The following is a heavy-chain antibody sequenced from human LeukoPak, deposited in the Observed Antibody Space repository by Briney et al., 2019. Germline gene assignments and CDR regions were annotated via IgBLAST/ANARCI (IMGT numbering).Heavy chain of an antibody. CDR3: ASSRSGWLQYNY. V-gene: IGHV3-21*01. CDR2: ISIGSTYI. CDR1: GITFSRYS. Sequence: GGSLRLSCAASGITFSRYSMNWVRQAPGKGLEWVSSISIGSTYIYYADSVKGRFTISRDNAKNSLYLQMNSLRAEDTAVYYCASSRSGWLQYNYWGQGTLVTVSS. D-gene: IGHD5-24*01. J-gene: IGHJ4*02.